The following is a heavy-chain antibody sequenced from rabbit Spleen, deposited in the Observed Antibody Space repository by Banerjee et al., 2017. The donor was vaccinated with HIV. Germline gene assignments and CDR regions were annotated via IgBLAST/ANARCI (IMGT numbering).Heavy chain of an antibody. D-gene: IGHD4-1*01. Sequence: QSLEESGGGLVQPEGSLTLTCTASEFSFSSSYYMCWVRQAPGKGLEWITCIETGSSGFTYFANWAKGRFTISKTSSTTVTLQMTSLTAADTATYFCAREGGIMVAGAFNLWGPGTLVTVS. J-gene: IGHJ4*01. CDR1: EFSFSSSYY. V-gene: IGHV1S40*01. CDR3: AREGGIMVAGAFNL. CDR2: IETGSSGFT.